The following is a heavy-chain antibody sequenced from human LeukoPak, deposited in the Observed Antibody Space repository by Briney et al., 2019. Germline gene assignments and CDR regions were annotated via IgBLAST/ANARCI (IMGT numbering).Heavy chain of an antibody. CDR3: AKIPSSFWSGYSSGWYFDL. D-gene: IGHD3-3*01. V-gene: IGHV3-23*01. Sequence: PGGSLRLSCAASGFTFSSYVMSWVRQAPGKGLEWVSAISGSGGSTYYADSVKGRFTISRGNSKNTLYLQMNSLRAEDTAVYYCAKIPSSFWSGYSSGWYFDLWGRGTLVTVSS. J-gene: IGHJ2*01. CDR1: GFTFSSYV. CDR2: ISGSGGST.